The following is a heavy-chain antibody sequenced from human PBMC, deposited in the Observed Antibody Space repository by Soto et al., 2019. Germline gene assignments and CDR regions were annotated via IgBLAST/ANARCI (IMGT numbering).Heavy chain of an antibody. CDR2: IKSDGSGT. J-gene: IGHJ4*02. CDR1: GFTFSSDW. D-gene: IGHD3-22*01. V-gene: IGHV3-74*01. CDR3: ARGDGDYYDGNGYLGRH. Sequence: EVQLVESGGGLVQLGGSLRLSCAASGFTFSSDWMHWVRQAPGKGLVWVSRIKSDGSGTYYADSVEGRFTISRDNAQNTLYLQMNGLRTEDTAVYYCARGDGDYYDGNGYLGRHWGQATLVTVSS.